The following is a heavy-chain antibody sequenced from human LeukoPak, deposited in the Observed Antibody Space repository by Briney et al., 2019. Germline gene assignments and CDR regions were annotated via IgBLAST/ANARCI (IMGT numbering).Heavy chain of an antibody. J-gene: IGHJ6*02. CDR3: TRAYGMDV. V-gene: IGHV3-7*01. Sequence: GGSLRLSCAASGFTFSTYWRTWVRQAPGKGLEWVTNIKREGSEKYLDSVKGRFTISRDDAKNSLYLQMNSLRAEDTAVYYWTRAYGMDVWGQGTTVTVSS. CDR1: GFTFSTYW. CDR2: IKREGSEK.